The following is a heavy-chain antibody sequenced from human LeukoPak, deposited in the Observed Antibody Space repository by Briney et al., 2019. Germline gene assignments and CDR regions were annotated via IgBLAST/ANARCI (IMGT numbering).Heavy chain of an antibody. D-gene: IGHD2-2*01. J-gene: IGHJ6*02. V-gene: IGHV1-2*02. CDR3: ARTEAHCSSNSCYAGGIYYYYGMDV. CDR1: GYTFTGYY. Sequence: GASVKVSCKASGYTFTGYYMHWVRQAPGQGLEWMGWINPNSGGTNYAQKFQGRVTMTRDTSISTAYMELSRLRSDDTAVYYCARTEAHCSSNSCYAGGIYYYYGMDVWGQGTTVTVSS. CDR2: INPNSGGT.